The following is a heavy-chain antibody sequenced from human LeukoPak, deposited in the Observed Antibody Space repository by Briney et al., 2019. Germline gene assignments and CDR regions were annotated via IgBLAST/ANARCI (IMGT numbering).Heavy chain of an antibody. V-gene: IGHV4-34*01. D-gene: IGHD3-3*01. CDR3: ARLSHTIFGVAQRPLDFDY. J-gene: IGHJ4*02. Sequence: KPSETLSLTCAVYGGSFSGYYWSWIRQPPGKGLEWIGEINHSGSTNYNPSLKSRVTISVDTSKNQFSLKLSSVTAADTAVYYCARLSHTIFGVAQRPLDFDYWGQGTLVTVSS. CDR1: GGSFSGYY. CDR2: INHSGST.